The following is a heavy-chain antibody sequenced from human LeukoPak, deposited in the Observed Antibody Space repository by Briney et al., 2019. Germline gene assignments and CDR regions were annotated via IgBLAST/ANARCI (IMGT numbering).Heavy chain of an antibody. CDR3: AKSGSSAVAATIDY. V-gene: IGHV3-23*01. CDR1: DFTFTDYA. D-gene: IGHD2-15*01. J-gene: IGHJ4*02. Sequence: GGSLRLSCAASDFTFTDYAMNWVRQAPGKGLEWVSSIGGSVILTYYADSVKGRFTISRDNSRNMLYLQMNSLRAEDTAVYYCAKSGSSAVAATIDYWGQGTLVTVSS. CDR2: IGGSVILT.